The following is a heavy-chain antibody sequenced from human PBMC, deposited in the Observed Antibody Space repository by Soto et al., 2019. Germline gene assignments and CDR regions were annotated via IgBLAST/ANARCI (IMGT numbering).Heavy chain of an antibody. J-gene: IGHJ4*01. D-gene: IGHD3-3*01. CDR3: VKVDWYYGGC. CDR1: GFTFQNYL. Sequence: GGSLRLSCSASGFTFQNYLIHWVRQAPGKGLEYVSAIGAKGDATYADSVKGRFSISRDNAKNSLFLQTTNVTLEDTATYFCVKVDWYYGGCWDHGSRVTFAS. V-gene: IGHV3-64D*06. CDR2: IGAKGDAT.